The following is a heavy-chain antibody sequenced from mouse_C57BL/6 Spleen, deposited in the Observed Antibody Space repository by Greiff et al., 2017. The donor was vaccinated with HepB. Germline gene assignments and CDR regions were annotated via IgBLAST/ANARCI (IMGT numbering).Heavy chain of an antibody. CDR2: INPSTGGT. CDR1: GYSFTGYY. D-gene: IGHD1-1*01. V-gene: IGHV1-42*01. J-gene: IGHJ1*03. Sequence: VQLKESGPELVKPGASVKISCKASGYSFTGYYMNWVKQSPEKSLEWIGEINPSTGGTTYNQKFKAKATLTVDKSSSTAYMQLKSLTSEDSAVYYCASADYGSSYWYFDVWGTGTTVTVSS. CDR3: ASADYGSSYWYFDV.